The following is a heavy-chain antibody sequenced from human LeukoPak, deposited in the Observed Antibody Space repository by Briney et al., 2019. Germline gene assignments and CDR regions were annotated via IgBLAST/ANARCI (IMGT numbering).Heavy chain of an antibody. Sequence: ASVKVSCKVSRYTLTELSMHWVRQAPGKRLEWMGGFDPEDGETIYAQKFQGRVTMTEDTYTDTAYMELSSLRSEDTAVYYCATDRIAVAGTFPFDYWCQGTLVTVSS. J-gene: IGHJ4*02. CDR2: FDPEDGET. CDR3: ATDRIAVAGTFPFDY. CDR1: RYTLTELS. V-gene: IGHV1-24*01. D-gene: IGHD6-19*01.